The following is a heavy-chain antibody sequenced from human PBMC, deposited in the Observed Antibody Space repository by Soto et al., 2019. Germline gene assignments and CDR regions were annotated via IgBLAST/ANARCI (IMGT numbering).Heavy chain of an antibody. CDR2: IYYSGST. V-gene: IGHV4-31*03. CDR3: ASRYGGNFDY. J-gene: IGHJ4*02. D-gene: IGHD2-15*01. CDR1: GGSISSGGYY. Sequence: QVQLQESGPGLVKPSQTLSLTCTVSGGSISSGGYYWSWIRQHPGKGLEWIGYIYYSGSTYYNPSLKSRITVSVDTSKNQFSLKMSSVTAADSAVYYCASRYGGNFDYWGQANLLTVSS.